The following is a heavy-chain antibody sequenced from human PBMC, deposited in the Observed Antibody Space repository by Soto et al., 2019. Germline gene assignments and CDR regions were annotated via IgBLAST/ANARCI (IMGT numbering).Heavy chain of an antibody. CDR2: IYYTGTT. V-gene: IGHV4-59*01. CDR3: ARDLRVEPPDAGGYNYYAMDV. J-gene: IGHJ6*02. Sequence: SETLSLTCTVSGGSISSSYWSWIRQPPGKGLEWIGYIYYTGTTIYNPSLKSRVTISVDTSKKQFSLKLSSVTAADTAVYYCARDLRVEPPDAGGYNYYAMDVWVQGTTVSVSS. CDR1: GGSISSSY.